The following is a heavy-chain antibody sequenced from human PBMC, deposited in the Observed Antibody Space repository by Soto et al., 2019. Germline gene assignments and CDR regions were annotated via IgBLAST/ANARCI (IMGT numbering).Heavy chain of an antibody. D-gene: IGHD3-10*01. Sequence: SSETLSLTCTVSGGSISSYYWSWIRQPPGKGLEWIGYIYYSGSTNYNPSLKSRVTISVDTSKNQFSLKLSSVTAADTAVYYCAREYYYGSGSYFDYWGQGTLVTVSS. J-gene: IGHJ4*02. V-gene: IGHV4-59*01. CDR1: GGSISSYY. CDR2: IYYSGST. CDR3: AREYYYGSGSYFDY.